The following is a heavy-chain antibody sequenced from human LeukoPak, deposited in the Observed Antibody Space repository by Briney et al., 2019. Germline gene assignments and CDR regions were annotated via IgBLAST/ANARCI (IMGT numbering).Heavy chain of an antibody. J-gene: IGHJ4*02. CDR3: ARGKYSLDY. CDR1: GFTFSDSY. V-gene: IGHV3-11*01. D-gene: IGHD2-15*01. CDR2: ISSSGSTI. Sequence: PGGSLRLSCAASGFTFSDSYMSWLRQAPGRGLEYISYISSSGSTIYYADSVKGRFTLSRDNAKNSLSLEMNSLRAEDTAVYYCARGKYSLDYWGQGTLVTVSS.